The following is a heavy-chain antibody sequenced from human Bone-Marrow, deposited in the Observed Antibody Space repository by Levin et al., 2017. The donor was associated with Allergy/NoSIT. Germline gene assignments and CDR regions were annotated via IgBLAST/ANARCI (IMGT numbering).Heavy chain of an antibody. Sequence: SETLSLTCTVSGGSISSYYWSWIRQPPGKGLEWIGYIYYTGTTNYNPSLKSRVTISRDTSKNHFSLSLYSVTAAATAVYYCARDDSSTYRRLLRHWGQGTLVSVSS. J-gene: IGHJ1*01. CDR3: ARDDSSTYRRLLRH. V-gene: IGHV4-59*01. CDR2: IYYTGTT. CDR1: GGSISSYY. D-gene: IGHD2/OR15-2a*01.